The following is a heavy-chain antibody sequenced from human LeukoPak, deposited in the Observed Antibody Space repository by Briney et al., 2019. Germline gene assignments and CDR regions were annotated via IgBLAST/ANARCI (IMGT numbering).Heavy chain of an antibody. CDR1: GGSISSSSYY. J-gene: IGHJ4*02. CDR2: INHSGST. V-gene: IGHV4-39*07. CDR3: LYGLYYFDY. Sequence: PAEALSLTCTVSGGSISSSSYYWGWIRQPPGKGLEWIGEINHSGSTNYNPSLKSRVTISVDTSKNQFSLKLSSVTAADTAVYYCLYGLYYFDYWGQGTLVTVSS. D-gene: IGHD2/OR15-2a*01.